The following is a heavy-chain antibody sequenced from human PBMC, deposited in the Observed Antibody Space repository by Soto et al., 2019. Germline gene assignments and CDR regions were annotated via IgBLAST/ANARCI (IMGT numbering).Heavy chain of an antibody. J-gene: IGHJ4*02. D-gene: IGHD1-1*01. V-gene: IGHV4-31*03. Sequence: QVQLQESGPGLVKPSQTLSLTCTVSGGSISSGGYYWSWIRQHPGKGLEWIGYIYYSVSTYYNPSLQRRVTRSVDTSMNQFARKLGSVTAAVRAVYYCERSRTGTLLPAHSLEYWGQGTLVTVSS. CDR2: IYYSVST. CDR1: GGSISSGGYY. CDR3: ERSRTGTLLPAHSLEY.